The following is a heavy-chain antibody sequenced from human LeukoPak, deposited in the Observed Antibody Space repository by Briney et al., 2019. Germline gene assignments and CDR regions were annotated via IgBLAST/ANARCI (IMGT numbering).Heavy chain of an antibody. D-gene: IGHD2-15*01. J-gene: IGHJ4*02. V-gene: IGHV4-34*01. CDR1: GGSFSGYY. CDR3: ARRYCSGGSCYFDY. Sequence: PSETLSLTCAVYGGSFSGYYWSWIRQPPGKGLEWIGEINHSGSTNYNPSLKSRVTISVDTPKNQFSLKLSSVTAADTAVYYCARRYCSGGSCYFDYWGQGTLVTVSS. CDR2: INHSGST.